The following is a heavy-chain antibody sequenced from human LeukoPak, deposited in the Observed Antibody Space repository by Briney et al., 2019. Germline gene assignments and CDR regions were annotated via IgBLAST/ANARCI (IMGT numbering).Heavy chain of an antibody. J-gene: IGHJ4*02. CDR3: ASLGEDLDY. CDR1: GIALSPYW. CDR2: IYSGGST. D-gene: IGHD3-10*01. V-gene: IGHV3-66*01. Sequence: GGSLRLSCAASGIALSPYWWHWVRQAPGEGLEWVSVIYSGGSTYYADSVKGRFTISRDNSKNTLYLQMNSLRAEDTAVYYCASLGEDLDYWGQGTLVTVSS.